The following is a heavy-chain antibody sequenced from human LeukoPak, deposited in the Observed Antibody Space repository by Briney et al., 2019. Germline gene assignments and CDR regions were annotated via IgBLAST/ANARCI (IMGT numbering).Heavy chain of an antibody. Sequence: GGSLRLSCAASGFTLSSYGMSWVRQAPGKGLEWISYISSSGTTIYYADSVKGRFTISRDNAKNSLSLQMNGLRADDTAVYYCARDFGSGRRWFDYWGRGTLVTVSS. CDR1: GFTLSSYG. CDR3: ARDFGSGRRWFDY. D-gene: IGHD4-23*01. J-gene: IGHJ4*02. CDR2: ISSSGTTI. V-gene: IGHV3-48*01.